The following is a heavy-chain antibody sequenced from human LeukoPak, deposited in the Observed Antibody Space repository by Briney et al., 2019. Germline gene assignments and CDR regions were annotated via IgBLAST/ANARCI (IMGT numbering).Heavy chain of an antibody. Sequence: GGSLRLSCAASGFTFSSYAMHWVRQAPGKGLEWVAVISYDGSNKYYADSVKSRFTISRDNSKNTLYLQMNSLRAEDTAVYYCASNNDYWGQGTLVTVSS. CDR1: GFTFSSYA. V-gene: IGHV3-30-3*01. CDR2: ISYDGSNK. J-gene: IGHJ4*02. CDR3: ASNNDY. D-gene: IGHD2/OR15-2a*01.